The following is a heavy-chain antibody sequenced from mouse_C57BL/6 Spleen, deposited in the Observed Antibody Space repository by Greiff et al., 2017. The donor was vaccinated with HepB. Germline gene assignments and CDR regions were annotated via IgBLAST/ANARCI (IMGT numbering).Heavy chain of an antibody. CDR1: GYAFSSSW. CDR2: IYPGDGDT. CDR3: ARGDYYGSSYLDY. Sequence: LVESGPELVKPGASVKISCKASGYAFSSSWMNWVKQRPGKGLEWIGRIYPGDGDTNYNGKFKGKATLTADKSSSTAYMQLSSLTSEDSAVYFCARGDYYGSSYLDYWGQGTTLTVSS. J-gene: IGHJ2*01. V-gene: IGHV1-82*01. D-gene: IGHD1-1*01.